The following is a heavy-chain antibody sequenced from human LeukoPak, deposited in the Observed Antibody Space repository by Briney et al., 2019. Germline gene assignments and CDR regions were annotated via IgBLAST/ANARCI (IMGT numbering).Heavy chain of an antibody. CDR3: ARETPRRGETRDGYR. V-gene: IGHV3-23*01. Sequence: PGGSLRLSCAASGFTFSSYPMSWVRQAPGKGLEWVSAIAGSGDSTYYADSVKGRFTISRDNPKNLLFLQINSLRVEDTAVYYCARETPRRGETRDGYRWGQGTLVTVSS. D-gene: IGHD5-24*01. CDR1: GFTFSSYP. CDR2: IAGSGDST. J-gene: IGHJ4*02.